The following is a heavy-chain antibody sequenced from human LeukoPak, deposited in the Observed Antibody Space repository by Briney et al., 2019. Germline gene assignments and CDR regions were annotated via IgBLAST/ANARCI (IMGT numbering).Heavy chain of an antibody. CDR1: GGSISSYY. D-gene: IGHD2-8*02. V-gene: IGHV4-59*08. J-gene: IGHJ4*02. CDR3: ARHPSWSFDY. CDR2: IYYSGST. Sequence: PSETLSLTCTVSGGSISSYYWSWIRPPPGKGLEWIGYIYYSGSTNYNPSLKSRVTISVDTSKNQFSLKLSSVTAADTAVYYCARHPSWSFDYWGQGTLVTVSS.